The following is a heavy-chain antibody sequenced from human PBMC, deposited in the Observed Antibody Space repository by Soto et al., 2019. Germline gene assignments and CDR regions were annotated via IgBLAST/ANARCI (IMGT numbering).Heavy chain of an antibody. V-gene: IGHV3-23*01. J-gene: IGHJ4*02. Sequence: GGSLRLSCAASGFTFSSYAMSWVRQAPGKGLEWVSAISGSGGSTYYADSVKGRFTISRDNSKNTLYLQMNSLRAEDTAVYYWAKKVCDGSCYQDYWGQGTLVTVSS. CDR1: GFTFSSYA. CDR3: AKKVCDGSCYQDY. CDR2: ISGSGGST. D-gene: IGHD2-15*01.